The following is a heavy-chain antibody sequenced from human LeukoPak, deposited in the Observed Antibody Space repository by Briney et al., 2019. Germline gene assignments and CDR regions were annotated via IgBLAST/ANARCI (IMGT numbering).Heavy chain of an antibody. CDR3: ARHGTVVTAGFDP. J-gene: IGHJ5*02. V-gene: IGHV4-59*08. CDR1: GDTLSSYY. Sequence: SGTLSLTCTVSGDTLSSYYWSWLRQPPGKGLAWIGFIYYSGSTNYNPSLKSRVTISVDTSKNQFSLKLSSVTAADTAVYYWARHGTVVTAGFDPWGQGTLVTVSS. D-gene: IGHD2-21*02. CDR2: IYYSGST.